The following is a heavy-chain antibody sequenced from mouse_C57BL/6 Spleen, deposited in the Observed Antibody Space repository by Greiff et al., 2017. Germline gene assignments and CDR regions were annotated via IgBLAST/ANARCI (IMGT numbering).Heavy chain of an antibody. CDR1: GYTFTSYW. Sequence: QVQLQQPGAELVKPGASVTMSCKASGYTFTSYWITRVKQRPGQGIVWIGDIYPGSGSTNYNETLKSKATLTVDTSASTGYMQLSSLTSEDSAVYYCAGGNFYFDYWGQGTTLTVSS. CDR3: AGGNFYFDY. CDR2: IYPGSGST. J-gene: IGHJ2*01. V-gene: IGHV1-55*01.